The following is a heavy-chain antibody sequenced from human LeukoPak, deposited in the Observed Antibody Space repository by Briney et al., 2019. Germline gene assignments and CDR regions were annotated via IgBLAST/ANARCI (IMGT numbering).Heavy chain of an antibody. CDR3: ARQYRYCSSTSCYAPDY. V-gene: IGHV5-51*01. D-gene: IGHD2-2*01. CDR1: GYSFTSYW. Sequence: GESLKISCKGSGYSFTSYWIGWVRQMPGKGLEWMGIIYPGDSDTRYSPSFQGQVTISADKSISTAFLQWSSLKVSDTAMYYCARQYRYCSSTSCYAPDYWGQGTLVTVSS. CDR2: IYPGDSDT. J-gene: IGHJ4*02.